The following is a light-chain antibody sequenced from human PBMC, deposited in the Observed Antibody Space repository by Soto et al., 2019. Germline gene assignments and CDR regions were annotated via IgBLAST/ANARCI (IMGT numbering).Light chain of an antibody. J-gene: IGKJ4*01. CDR2: NAS. CDR1: QDIRKY. CDR3: QQYDNLPIT. Sequence: IQMTQSPSSLSASVGDRVTITCQASQDIRKYLNWYQQKPGKAPKLLIYNASNLETGVPSRFSGSGSGTYLTFTISSLQPEDIATYYCQQYDNLPITFGGGTKVEIK. V-gene: IGKV1-33*01.